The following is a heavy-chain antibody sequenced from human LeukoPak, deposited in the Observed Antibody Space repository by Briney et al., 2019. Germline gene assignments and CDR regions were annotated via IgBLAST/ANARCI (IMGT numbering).Heavy chain of an antibody. V-gene: IGHV4-34*01. CDR2: INHSGST. Sequence: SETLSLTCAVYGGSSSGYYWIWIRQPPGKGLEWIGEINHSGSTNYNPSLKSRVTISVDTSKNQFSLKLNSVTAADTAVYYCARQPLHGSGSYSLDYWGQGTLVTVSS. J-gene: IGHJ4*02. CDR1: GGSSSGYY. D-gene: IGHD3-10*01. CDR3: ARQPLHGSGSYSLDY.